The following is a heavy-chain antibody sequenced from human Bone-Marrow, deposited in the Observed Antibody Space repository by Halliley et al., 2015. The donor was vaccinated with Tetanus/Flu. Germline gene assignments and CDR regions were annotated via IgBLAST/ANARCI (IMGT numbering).Heavy chain of an antibody. CDR3: ARKGNSWSFDS. CDR1: GFTFSDYY. J-gene: IGHJ4*02. D-gene: IGHD6-13*01. V-gene: IGHV3-11*06. Sequence: AASGFTFSDYYMSWIRQAPGKGLEWISYISGTSTWTNYEDSMKGRFTTSRDNAKKTVYLQMNSLRVEDTAVYYCARKGNSWSFDSWGQGTLVTVSS. CDR2: ISGTSTWT.